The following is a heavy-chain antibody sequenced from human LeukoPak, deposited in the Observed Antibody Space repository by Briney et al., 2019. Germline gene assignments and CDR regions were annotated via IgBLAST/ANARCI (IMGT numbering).Heavy chain of an antibody. D-gene: IGHD3-16*01. J-gene: IGHJ4*02. CDR2: ISGSGGST. V-gene: IGHV3-23*01. CDR1: GLTFDNYA. Sequence: GGSLRLSCAASGLTFDNYAMTWVRQGPGKGLEGIATISGSGGSTYYADSVKGRFTIFRDNSKNMVFLQMSGLRAEDTALYYCTKVLWGLTLLSSDYWGQGTLVTVSS. CDR3: TKVLWGLTLLSSDY.